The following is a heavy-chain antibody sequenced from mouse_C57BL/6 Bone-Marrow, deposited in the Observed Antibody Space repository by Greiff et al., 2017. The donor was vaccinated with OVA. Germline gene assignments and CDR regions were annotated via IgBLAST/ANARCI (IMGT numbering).Heavy chain of an antibody. CDR1: GYTFTSYG. D-gene: IGHD1-1*01. CDR3: TYYYGSSSYWYFDV. Sequence: VKLMESGAELARPGASVKLSCKASGYTFTSYGISWVKQRPGQGLEWIGEIYPRSGNTYYNEKFKGKATLTADKSSSTAYMELRSLTSEDSAVYFCTYYYGSSSYWYFDVWGTGTTVTVSS. CDR2: IYPRSGNT. J-gene: IGHJ1*03. V-gene: IGHV1-81*01.